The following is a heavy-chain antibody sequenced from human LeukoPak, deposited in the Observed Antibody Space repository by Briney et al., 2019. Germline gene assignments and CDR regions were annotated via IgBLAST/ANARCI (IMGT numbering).Heavy chain of an antibody. D-gene: IGHD3-22*01. Sequence: SQTLSLTCTVSGGSISSGGYYWSWIRQHPGKGPEWIGYIYYSGSTYYNPSLKSRVTISVDTSKNQFSLKLSSVTAADTAVYYCARFTMIVVDAFDIWGQGTMVTVSS. V-gene: IGHV4-31*03. CDR3: ARFTMIVVDAFDI. J-gene: IGHJ3*02. CDR1: GGSISSGGYY. CDR2: IYYSGST.